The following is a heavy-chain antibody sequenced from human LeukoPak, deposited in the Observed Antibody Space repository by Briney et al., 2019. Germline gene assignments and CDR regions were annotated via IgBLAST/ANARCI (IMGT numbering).Heavy chain of an antibody. V-gene: IGHV3-20*04. CDR1: GSTFDEYG. CDR2: VSRNGGST. CDR3: VRSITIFGV. D-gene: IGHD3-3*01. Sequence: GGSLRLSCAASGSTFDEYGMTWVRHAPGKGLECVSGVSRNGGSTGYADSVRGRFPISRDNAKNSLYLQMNSLRAEDTALYYCVRSITIFGVWGQGTLVTVSS. J-gene: IGHJ4*02.